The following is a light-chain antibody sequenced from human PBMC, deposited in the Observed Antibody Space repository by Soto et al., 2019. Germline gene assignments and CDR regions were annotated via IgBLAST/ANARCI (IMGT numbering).Light chain of an antibody. CDR1: QSLGSS. Sequence: EIVMTQSPATLSVSPGERVTLSCRARQSLGSSLAWYQQKPGQTPRLLIYGESTRATGIPDRFTCSGSGTEFTLTISSLQSEDFAVYYCQQYNDWPLTIGGGTKVEIK. CDR2: GES. CDR3: QQYNDWPLT. V-gene: IGKV3-15*01. J-gene: IGKJ4*01.